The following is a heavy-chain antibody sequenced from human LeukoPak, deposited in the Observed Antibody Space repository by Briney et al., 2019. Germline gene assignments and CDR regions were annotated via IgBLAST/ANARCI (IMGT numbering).Heavy chain of an antibody. CDR3: ARDRPLVTGDYGMDV. V-gene: IGHV4-39*02. D-gene: IGHD4-23*01. J-gene: IGHJ6*02. CDR2: IYSNGIT. Sequence: SETLSLTCTVSGGSISTTAHYWGWIRQPPGKGLEWIASIYSNGITYYSSSLKSRVTTFLDTSKNQFFLTLTSVTAADTAVYYCARDRPLVTGDYGMDVWGQGTTVTVSS. CDR1: GGSISTTAHY.